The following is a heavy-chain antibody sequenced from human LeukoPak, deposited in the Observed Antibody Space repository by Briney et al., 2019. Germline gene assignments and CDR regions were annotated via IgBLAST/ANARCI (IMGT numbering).Heavy chain of an antibody. V-gene: IGHV4-34*01. J-gene: IGHJ5*02. CDR2: INHSGST. D-gene: IGHD4-11*01. CDR3: ARDGTVTTTNWFDP. CDR1: GGSFSGYY. Sequence: SETLSLTCAVYGGSFSGYYWSWIRQPPGKGLEWIGEINHSGSTNYNPSLKSRVTISVDTSKNQFSLKLSSVTAADTGVYYCARDGTVTTTNWFDPWGQGTLVTVSS.